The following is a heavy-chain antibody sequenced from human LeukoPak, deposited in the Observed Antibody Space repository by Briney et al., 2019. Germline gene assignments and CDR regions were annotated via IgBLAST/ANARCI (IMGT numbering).Heavy chain of an antibody. V-gene: IGHV3-7*01. D-gene: IGHD3-9*01. CDR3: ARDLSY. CDR2: IKQDGSEK. CDR1: GVMFPSYW. J-gene: IGHJ4*02. Sequence: GGSLRLSCAASGVMFPSYWMTWVRQAPGKGLEWVANIKQDGSEKYYVDSVKGRFTISRDNAKNSVYLQMNSLRAEDTAVYYCARDLSYWGQGTLVTVSS.